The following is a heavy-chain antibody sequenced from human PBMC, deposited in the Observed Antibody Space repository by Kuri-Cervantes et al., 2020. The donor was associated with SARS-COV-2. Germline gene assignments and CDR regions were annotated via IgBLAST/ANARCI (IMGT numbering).Heavy chain of an antibody. D-gene: IGHD6-19*01. CDR1: GFTFSSYA. CDR3: ATGAGYSSGWCLDS. Sequence: ETLSLTCVASGFTFSSYAMNWVRQAPGKGLEWVSSMSGSSGYISYADSLRGRFTISRDNAKNSLYLQMNSLTAEDTALYYCATGAGYSSGWCLDSWGQGTLVTVSS. J-gene: IGHJ4*02. V-gene: IGHV3-21*01. CDR2: MSGSSGYI.